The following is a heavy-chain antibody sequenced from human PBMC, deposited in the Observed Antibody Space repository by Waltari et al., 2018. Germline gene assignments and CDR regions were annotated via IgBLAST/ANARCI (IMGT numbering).Heavy chain of an antibody. D-gene: IGHD4-4*01. J-gene: IGHJ6*03. V-gene: IGHV4-30-4*08. CDR2: SDYRRAT. CDR3: AREVRQDSYYVRNYSMDV. Sequence: QVQLQESGPGLVKPSQTLSLTCSVSGVSITSRDYYWSWIRQSPGKGLEWIGYSDYRRATHSPPSLPSRISLSPNQSNNPFSLIFTSVTAADTAFYYCAREVRQDSYYVRNYSMDVWGKGTTVTVSS. CDR1: GVSITSRDYY.